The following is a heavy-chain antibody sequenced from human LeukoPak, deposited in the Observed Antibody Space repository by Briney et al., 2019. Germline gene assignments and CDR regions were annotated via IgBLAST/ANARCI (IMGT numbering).Heavy chain of an antibody. Sequence: GGSLRLSCAASGFTFSDYAMTWVRQAPGKGLEWVSSITAGGTNTYRSASATGRFTISRDNSENTLYLQMNNLRAEDTAIYHCAKDSVAAAGFYLDYWGQGTLVTVSS. CDR3: AKDSVAAAGFYLDY. D-gene: IGHD6-25*01. J-gene: IGHJ4*02. CDR1: GFTFSDYA. CDR2: ITAGGTNT. V-gene: IGHV3-23*01.